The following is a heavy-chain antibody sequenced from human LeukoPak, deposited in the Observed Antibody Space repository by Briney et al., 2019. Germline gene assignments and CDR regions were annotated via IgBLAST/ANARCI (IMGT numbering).Heavy chain of an antibody. D-gene: IGHD5-24*01. CDR2: IYSGGST. CDR1: GFTVSSNY. Sequence: PGGSLRLSCAASGFTVSSNYMSWVRQAPGKGLEWVSVIYSGGSTYYADSVKGRFAISRDNSKNTLYLQMNSLRAEDTAVYYCAKSQRWLQLGDAFDIWGQGTMVTVSS. V-gene: IGHV3-53*01. CDR3: AKSQRWLQLGDAFDI. J-gene: IGHJ3*02.